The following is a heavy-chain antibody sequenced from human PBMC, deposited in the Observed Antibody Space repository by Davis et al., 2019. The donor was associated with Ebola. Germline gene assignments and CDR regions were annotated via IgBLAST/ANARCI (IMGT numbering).Heavy chain of an antibody. CDR1: GLTLSSFA. J-gene: IGHJ6*03. CDR2: ISGNGRAT. Sequence: GGSLRLSCAASGLTLSSFAINWIRQAPGKGLEWVSGISGNGRATYYADSVKGRFTISRDKSKNTLDLQMNSLTPEETAVYYCAKAYCAADCSYILHFYQYMDVWGKGTTVTVS. D-gene: IGHD2-21*01. CDR3: AKAYCAADCSYILHFYQYMDV. V-gene: IGHV3-23*01.